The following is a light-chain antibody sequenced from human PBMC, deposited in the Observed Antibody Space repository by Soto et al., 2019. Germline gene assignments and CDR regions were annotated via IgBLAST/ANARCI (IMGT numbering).Light chain of an antibody. CDR2: GAS. CDR3: QQYSDAPHT. V-gene: IGKV3-20*01. Sequence: EIVLTQSPGTLSLSPGERATLSCRASQSVSSSYLAWYQQKPGQAPRLLIYGASSRATGIPDRFSGSGSGTDCTLTISRLEPEDFAVYYCQQYSDAPHTFGLGTKVEIQ. J-gene: IGKJ2*01. CDR1: QSVSSSY.